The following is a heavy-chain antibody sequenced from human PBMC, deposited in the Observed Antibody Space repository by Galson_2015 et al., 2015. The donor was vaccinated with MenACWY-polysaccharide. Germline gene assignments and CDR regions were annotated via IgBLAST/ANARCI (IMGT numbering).Heavy chain of an antibody. CDR3: ARYRDSSGRRLDY. CDR1: GFTFSSYW. D-gene: IGHD6-19*01. J-gene: IGHJ4*02. CDR2: IKKDGSEK. Sequence: SLRLSCAASGFTFSSYWMTWVRQAPGKGLEWVANIKKDGSEKYYVESVKGRFTISRDNAKNSLYLQMNSLRAEDTAVYYCARYRDSSGRRLDYWGQGTLVTVSS. V-gene: IGHV3-7*01.